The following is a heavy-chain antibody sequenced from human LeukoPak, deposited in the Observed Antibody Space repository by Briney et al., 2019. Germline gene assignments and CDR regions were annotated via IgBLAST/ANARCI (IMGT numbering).Heavy chain of an antibody. J-gene: IGHJ4*02. V-gene: IGHV3-23*01. Sequence: GGSLRLSCAASGFTFSSYAMSWVRQAPGKGLEWVSAISGGGGSTYYADSVKGRFTISRDNSKNTLYLQMNSLRAEDTAVYYCAKGDCSSTSCFSDYWGQGTLVTVSS. CDR2: ISGGGGST. CDR1: GFTFSSYA. CDR3: AKGDCSSTSCFSDY. D-gene: IGHD2-2*01.